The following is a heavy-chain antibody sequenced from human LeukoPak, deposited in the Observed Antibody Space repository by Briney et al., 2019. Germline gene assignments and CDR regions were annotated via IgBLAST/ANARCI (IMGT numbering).Heavy chain of an antibody. CDR1: GFTFSNYW. Sequence: GGSLRLSCAASGFTFSNYWMNWVRQAPGKGLEWVANIKQDGTEKNYLDSVKGRFTISRDNAKNSLYLQMNSLRAEDTAVYYCARSSGWYVIFMSYWGQGTLVTVSS. CDR2: IKQDGTEK. D-gene: IGHD6-19*01. CDR3: ARSSGWYVIFMSY. J-gene: IGHJ4*02. V-gene: IGHV3-7*01.